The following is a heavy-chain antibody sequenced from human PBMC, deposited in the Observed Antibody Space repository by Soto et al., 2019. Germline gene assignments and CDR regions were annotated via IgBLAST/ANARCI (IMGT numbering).Heavy chain of an antibody. CDR2: ISGSGGST. J-gene: IGHJ5*02. CDR3: AKSPADYGSGSYQSDP. CDR1: GFTFSSYA. Sequence: GGSLRLSCAASGFTFSSYAMNWVRQAPGKGLEWVSAISGSGGSTYYADSVKGRFTISRDNSKNTLYLQMNSLRAEDTAVYYCAKSPADYGSGSYQSDPWGQGTLVTVSS. V-gene: IGHV3-23*01. D-gene: IGHD3-10*01.